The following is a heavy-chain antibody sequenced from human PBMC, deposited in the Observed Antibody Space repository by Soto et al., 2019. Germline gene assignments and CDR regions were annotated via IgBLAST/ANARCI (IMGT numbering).Heavy chain of an antibody. Sequence: PSETLSLTCAVSCVSISSSNWWSWVRQPPGKGLEWIGEIYHSGSTNYNPSLKSRVTISVDKSKNQFSLKLSSVTAADTAVYYCARVVRASWIQLWFDYWGQGTLVTVSS. CDR3: ARVVRASWIQLWFDY. CDR2: IYHSGST. J-gene: IGHJ4*02. D-gene: IGHD5-18*01. V-gene: IGHV4-4*02. CDR1: CVSISSSNW.